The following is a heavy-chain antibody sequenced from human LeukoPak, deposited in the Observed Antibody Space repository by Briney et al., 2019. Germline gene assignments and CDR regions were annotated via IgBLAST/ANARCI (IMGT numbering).Heavy chain of an antibody. CDR3: ARSRNVRTFDY. CDR1: GFTFSSYG. CDR2: IRHDGTNQ. Sequence: PGGSLRLSCAASGFTFSSYGIHWVRQAPGKGLEWVTFIRHDGTNQHYGDSVKGRFTISRDNLKNTVFLQMNRVRAEDTAVYFCARSRNVRTFDYWGREPWSPSPQ. V-gene: IGHV3-30*02. J-gene: IGHJ4*02.